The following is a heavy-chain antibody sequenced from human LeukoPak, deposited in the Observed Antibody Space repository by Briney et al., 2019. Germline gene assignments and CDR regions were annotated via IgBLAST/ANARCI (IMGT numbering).Heavy chain of an antibody. D-gene: IGHD3-22*01. V-gene: IGHV3-23*01. CDR3: AKVSAYYYDSSGYYYFDY. Sequence: PAGSLRLSCAASGFTFSSYAMSWVRQAPGKGLEWVSTISNSDYSTYYADSVKGRFTISRDNSKNTLYLQMNSLRAEDTAVYYCAKVSAYYYDSSGYYYFDYWGQGTLVTVSS. J-gene: IGHJ4*02. CDR2: ISNSDYST. CDR1: GFTFSSYA.